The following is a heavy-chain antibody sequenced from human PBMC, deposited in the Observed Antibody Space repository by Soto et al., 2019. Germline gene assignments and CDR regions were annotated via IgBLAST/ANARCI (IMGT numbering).Heavy chain of an antibody. V-gene: IGHV3-23*01. J-gene: IGHJ4*02. Sequence: EVQLLESGGGLVQPGGSLRLSCAASGFTFSTYSMAWVRQAPGKGLGWVSGLSGGGANTFYADSVKGRFTISVDNSKNTVYLQMNSLRVEDTAVYYCARWDGYGDEWGQGTLVTVSS. D-gene: IGHD5-12*01. CDR1: GFTFSTYS. CDR2: LSGGGANT. CDR3: ARWDGYGDE.